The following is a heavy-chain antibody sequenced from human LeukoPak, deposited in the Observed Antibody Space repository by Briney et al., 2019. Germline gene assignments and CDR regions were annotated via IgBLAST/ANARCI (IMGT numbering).Heavy chain of an antibody. CDR2: INHSGST. J-gene: IGHJ4*02. CDR1: GGSFSGYY. V-gene: IGHV4-34*01. Sequence: SETLSLTYAVYGGSFSGYYWSWIRQPPGKGLEWIGGINHSGSTNYNPSLKSRVTISVDTSKNQFSLKLSSVTAADTAVYYCARGPNYYDSSGYSDYWGQGTLVTVSS. D-gene: IGHD3-22*01. CDR3: ARGPNYYDSSGYSDY.